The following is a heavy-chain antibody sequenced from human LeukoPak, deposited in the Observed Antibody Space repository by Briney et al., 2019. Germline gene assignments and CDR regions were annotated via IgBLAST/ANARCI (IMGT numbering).Heavy chain of an antibody. CDR1: TFALSSYE. D-gene: IGHD6-13*01. V-gene: IGHV3-48*03. CDR3: AREWQGGIAAAGTRIEGDY. J-gene: IGHJ4*02. Sequence: GGSLRLSCSASTFALSSYEMNWVRQAPGKGLEWVSYISRSGTTIYYADSVKGRFTISRDNAENSLFLQMNSLRVEDTAVYYCAREWQGGIAAAGTRIEGDYWGQGTLVAVSS. CDR2: ISRSGTTI.